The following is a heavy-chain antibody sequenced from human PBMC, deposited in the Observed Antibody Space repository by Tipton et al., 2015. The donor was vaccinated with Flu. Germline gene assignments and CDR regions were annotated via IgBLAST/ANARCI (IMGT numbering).Heavy chain of an antibody. Sequence: TLSLTCAVSGYSINSGYYWGWIRQPPGKGLEWIGSIYLTGTTYNNPSLKSQVSVSMDMSKNQFSLKLHSVTAADTAVYYCARHGASSSGPYYYGMDVWGQGTTVTVSS. D-gene: IGHD5-18*01. CDR1: GYSINSGYY. J-gene: IGHJ6*02. CDR3: ARHGASSSGPYYYGMDV. V-gene: IGHV4-38-2*01. CDR2: IYLTGTT.